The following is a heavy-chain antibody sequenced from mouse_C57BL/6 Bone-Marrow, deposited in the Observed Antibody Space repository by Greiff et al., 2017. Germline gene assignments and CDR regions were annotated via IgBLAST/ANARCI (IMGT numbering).Heavy chain of an antibody. CDR1: GYTFTDYN. V-gene: IGHV1-22*01. CDR3: ARGHGSSFWYFDV. J-gene: IGHJ1*03. CDR2: INPNNGGT. D-gene: IGHD1-1*01. Sequence: VQLQQSGPELVKPGASVKMSCKASGYTFTDYNMHWVKQSHGKSLEWIGYINPNNGGTSYNQKFKGKATLTVNKSSSTAYMELRSLTSEDSAVYYCARGHGSSFWYFDVWGTGTTVTVSS.